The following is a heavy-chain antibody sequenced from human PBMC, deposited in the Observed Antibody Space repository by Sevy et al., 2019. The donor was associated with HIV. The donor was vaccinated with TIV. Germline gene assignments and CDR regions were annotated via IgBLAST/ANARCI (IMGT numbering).Heavy chain of an antibody. CDR2: IDSRSGNR. CDR3: AREGGYTDQGMDF. J-gene: IGHJ6*02. V-gene: IGHV3-48*01. CDR1: GFTFSSYS. Sequence: GGSLRLSCAASGFTFSSYSMNWVRQAPGKGLEWLSYIDSRSGNRYYAGSVKGRFTVSRDNAKKSLYVQMNSLRGEDTAVYYCAREGGYTDQGMDFWGQGTTVTVSS. D-gene: IGHD5-12*01.